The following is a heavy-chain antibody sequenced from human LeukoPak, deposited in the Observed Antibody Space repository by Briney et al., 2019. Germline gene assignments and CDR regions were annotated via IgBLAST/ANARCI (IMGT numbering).Heavy chain of an antibody. CDR1: GYTFTSYG. Sequence: VASVKVSCKASGYTFTSYGISWVRQAPGQGLEWMGWISAYNGNTNYAQKLQGRVTMTTDTSTGTAYMELRSLRSDDTAVYYCAREGYYDSSGLGVFLFDPWGQGTLVTVSS. J-gene: IGHJ5*02. CDR3: AREGYYDSSGLGVFLFDP. V-gene: IGHV1-18*01. CDR2: ISAYNGNT. D-gene: IGHD3-22*01.